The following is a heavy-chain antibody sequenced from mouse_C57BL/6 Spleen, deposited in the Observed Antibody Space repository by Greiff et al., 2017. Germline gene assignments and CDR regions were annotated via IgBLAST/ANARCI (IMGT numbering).Heavy chain of an antibody. D-gene: IGHD1-1*01. Sequence: DVKLVESGPGMVKPSQSLSLTCTVTGYSITSGYDWHWIRHFPGNKLEWMGYISYSGSTNYNPSLKSRISITHDTSKNHFFLKLNSVTTEDTATYYCARGAVVGFDYWGQGTTLTVSS. CDR1: GYSITSGYD. V-gene: IGHV3-1*01. J-gene: IGHJ2*01. CDR3: ARGAVVGFDY. CDR2: ISYSGST.